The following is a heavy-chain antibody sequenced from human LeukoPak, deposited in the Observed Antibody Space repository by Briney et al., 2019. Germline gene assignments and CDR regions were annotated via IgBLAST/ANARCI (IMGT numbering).Heavy chain of an antibody. V-gene: IGHV3-30-3*01. CDR2: ISYDGSNK. CDR3: ARDYYYDSSGYNAPWFDY. CDR1: GFTFSSYA. D-gene: IGHD3-22*01. Sequence: GGSLRLSCAASGFTFSSYAMHWVRQAPGKGLEWVAVISYDGSNKYYADSVKGRFTISRDNPKNTLYLQMNSLRAEDTAVYYCARDYYYDSSGYNAPWFDYWGQGTLVTVSS. J-gene: IGHJ4*02.